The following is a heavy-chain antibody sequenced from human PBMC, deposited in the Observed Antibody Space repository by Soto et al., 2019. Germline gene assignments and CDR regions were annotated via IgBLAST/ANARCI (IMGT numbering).Heavy chain of an antibody. J-gene: IGHJ4*02. V-gene: IGHV4-39*01. Sequence: SETLSLTCTVSGGSISSSSYYWGWIRQPPGKGLEWIGSIYYSGSTYYNPSLKSRVTISVDTSKNQFSLKLSSVTAADTAVYYCACYYGDYAYFDYWGQGTLVTVSS. CDR2: IYYSGST. CDR3: ACYYGDYAYFDY. D-gene: IGHD4-17*01. CDR1: GGSISSSSYY.